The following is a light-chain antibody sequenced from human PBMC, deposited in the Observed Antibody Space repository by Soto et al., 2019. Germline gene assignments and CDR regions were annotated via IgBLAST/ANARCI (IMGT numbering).Light chain of an antibody. Sequence: QSALTQPPSASGSPGQSVTISCTGTSSDVGGCKFVSWYQQYPGKAPKLIIYEVSKRPSGVPDRFSGFKSGNTASLTVSGLRTEDEADYYCSSCAGSNNPYVLGTGTKLTVL. CDR3: SSCAGSNNPYV. CDR2: EVS. V-gene: IGLV2-8*01. J-gene: IGLJ1*01. CDR1: SSDVGGCKF.